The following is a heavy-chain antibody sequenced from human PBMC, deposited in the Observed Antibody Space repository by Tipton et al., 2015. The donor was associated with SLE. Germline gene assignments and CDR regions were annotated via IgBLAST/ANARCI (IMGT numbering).Heavy chain of an antibody. CDR1: GGSFSGYY. CDR3: AKGYSSSPFDY. V-gene: IGHV4-34*01. CDR2: INHSGST. J-gene: IGHJ4*02. Sequence: TLSLTCAVYGGSFSGYYWSWIRQPPGKGLEWIGEINHSGSTNYNPSLKSRVTISVDTSKNQFSLKLSSVTAADTAVYYCAKGYSSSPFDYWGQGTLATVSS. D-gene: IGHD6-13*01.